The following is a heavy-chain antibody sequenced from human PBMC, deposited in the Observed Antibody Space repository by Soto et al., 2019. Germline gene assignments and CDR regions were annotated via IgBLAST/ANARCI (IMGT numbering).Heavy chain of an antibody. CDR1: GYSFTSYW. V-gene: IGHV5-10-1*01. CDR2: IDPSDSYT. J-gene: IGHJ6*02. D-gene: IGHD2-15*01. CDR3: ARHTGLVVVTDYGMDV. Sequence: GESLKISCKGSGYSFTSYWISWVRQMPGKGLEWMGRIDPSDSYTNYSPSFQGHVTISADKSISTAYLQWSSLKASDTAMYYCARHTGLVVVTDYGMDVWGQGTTVTVSS.